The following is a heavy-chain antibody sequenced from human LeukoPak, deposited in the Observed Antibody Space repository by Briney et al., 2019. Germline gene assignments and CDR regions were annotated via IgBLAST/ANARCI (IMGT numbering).Heavy chain of an antibody. J-gene: IGHJ2*01. CDR3: ARHGWHAWYFDL. V-gene: IGHV4-34*01. D-gene: IGHD6-19*01. CDR2: INQRRNT. CDR1: GESFSGYS. Sequence: SETLTLTCVVYGESFSGYSWSWIRQPPGKGLEWIGEINQRRNTNYNPSLKSRVTISIDTSKNQFSLKLSSVTAADTAVYYCARHGWHAWYFDLWGRGTLVTVSS.